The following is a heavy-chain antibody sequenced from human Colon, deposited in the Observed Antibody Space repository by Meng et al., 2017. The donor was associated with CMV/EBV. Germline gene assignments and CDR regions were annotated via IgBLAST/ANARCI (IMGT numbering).Heavy chain of an antibody. CDR1: GASITSYY. V-gene: IGHV4-4*07. D-gene: IGHD3-10*01. Sequence: QVHPRESGARLVNISETMSLICLVSGASITSYYWSSSRQPAGKGLEWIGRVYISGNTNYIPSLKSRVTMSIDTSKNQLSLNIRSVTAADTAVYYCARDSNLSGLAYWGQGTLVTVSS. J-gene: IGHJ4*02. CDR3: ARDSNLSGLAY. CDR2: VYISGNT.